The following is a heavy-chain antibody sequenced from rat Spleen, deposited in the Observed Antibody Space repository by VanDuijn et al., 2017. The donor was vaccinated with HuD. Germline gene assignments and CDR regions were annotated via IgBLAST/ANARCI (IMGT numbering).Heavy chain of an antibody. D-gene: IGHD5-1*01. J-gene: IGHJ4*01. CDR2: MRYDGDT. CDR1: GFSLTDYS. CDR3: ARAPGNGYVMDA. Sequence: QVQLKESGPGLVQPSQTLSLTCTVSGFSLTDYSVHWVRQPPGKGLEWMGRMRYDGDTYYNSALKSRLSISRDTSKSQVFLKMNSLQSEDTATYHCARAPGNGYVMDAWGQGASVTVSS. V-gene: IGHV2S30*01.